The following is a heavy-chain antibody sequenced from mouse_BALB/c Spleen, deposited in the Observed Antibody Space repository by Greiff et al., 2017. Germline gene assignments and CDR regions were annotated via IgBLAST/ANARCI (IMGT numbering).Heavy chain of an antibody. D-gene: IGHD2-1*01. CDR3: ARDGNYDYYAMDY. Sequence: EVKLMESGGGLVQPGGSRKLSCAASGFTFSSFGMPWVRQAPEKGLEWVAYISSGSSSTYYADTVKGRFTISRDNPKNTLFLQMTSLRSEDTAMYYCARDGNYDYYAMDYWGQGTSVTVSS. J-gene: IGHJ4*01. CDR1: GFTFSSFG. CDR2: ISSGSSST. V-gene: IGHV5-17*02.